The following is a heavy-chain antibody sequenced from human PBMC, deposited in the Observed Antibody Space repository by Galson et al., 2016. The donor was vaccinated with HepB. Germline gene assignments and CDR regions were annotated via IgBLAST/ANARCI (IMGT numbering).Heavy chain of an antibody. V-gene: IGHV1-69*13. Sequence: SVKVSCKASGGTFSSYGISWVRLAPGQGLEWMGGINPIFGTGNNAQKFQGRVTITADESTSTAYMELSSLGSEDTAVYYCARDPLFDYWGQGTLVTVSS. CDR3: ARDPLFDY. CDR1: GGTFSSYG. J-gene: IGHJ4*02. CDR2: INPIFGTG.